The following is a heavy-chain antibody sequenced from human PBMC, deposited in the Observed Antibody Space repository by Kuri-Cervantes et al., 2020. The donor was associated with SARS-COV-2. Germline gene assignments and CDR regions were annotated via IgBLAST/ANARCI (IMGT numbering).Heavy chain of an antibody. D-gene: IGHD1/OR15-1a*01. CDR1: GYTFTGYY. V-gene: IGHV5-51*01. J-gene: IGHJ4*02. CDR2: IYPYDSDT. CDR3: ARLKQVALDPFDS. Sequence: KVSCKASGYTFTGYYMHWVRQAPGQGLEWMGLIYPYDSDTRYNPSFQGHITISIDKSISTAFLQWSSLEASDTATYYCARLKQVALDPFDSWGQGTLVTVSS.